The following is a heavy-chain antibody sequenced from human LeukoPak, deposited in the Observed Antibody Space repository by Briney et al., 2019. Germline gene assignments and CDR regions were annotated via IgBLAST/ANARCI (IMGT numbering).Heavy chain of an antibody. CDR3: ARVAVAGPTGWFDP. V-gene: IGHV3-21*01. Sequence: GGSLRLSCAASGFALNSYSLSWVRQAPGKGLEWVSSISSTSAYIHYADSVKGRFTIFRDNVDNVVYLQMSSLGAEDTAVYYCARVAVAGPTGWFDPWGQGTLVTVSS. J-gene: IGHJ5*02. D-gene: IGHD6-19*01. CDR2: ISSTSAYI. CDR1: GFALNSYS.